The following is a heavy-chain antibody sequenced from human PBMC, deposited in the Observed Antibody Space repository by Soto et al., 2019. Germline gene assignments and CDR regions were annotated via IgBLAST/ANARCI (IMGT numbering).Heavy chain of an antibody. CDR2: IIPIFGTA. D-gene: IGHD3-3*01. CDR3: AWEMGSVFGVFTYDFDL. Sequence: ASVKVSCKASGGTFSSYAISWVRQAPGQGLEWMGGIIPIFGTANYAQKFQGRVTITADESTSTAYMELSSLRSEDTAVYYCAWEMGSVFGVFTYDFDLWGQGPTVTVS. J-gene: IGHJ3*01. CDR1: GGTFSSYA. V-gene: IGHV1-69*13.